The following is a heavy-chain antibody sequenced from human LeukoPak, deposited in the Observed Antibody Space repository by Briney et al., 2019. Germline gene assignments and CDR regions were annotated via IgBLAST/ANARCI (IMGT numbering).Heavy chain of an antibody. D-gene: IGHD2-15*01. CDR1: EITFSTSG. Sequence: GGSLRLSCAASEITFSTSGMHWVRQAPGRGLEWVAFMRHDGSNEKYADSVKGRFTISRDNSKNTLYLQMNSLIVEDTAVYYCAKDRTVVVTAYGGWFDPWGQGTLVTVSS. J-gene: IGHJ5*02. V-gene: IGHV3-30*02. CDR2: MRHDGSNE. CDR3: AKDRTVVVTAYGGWFDP.